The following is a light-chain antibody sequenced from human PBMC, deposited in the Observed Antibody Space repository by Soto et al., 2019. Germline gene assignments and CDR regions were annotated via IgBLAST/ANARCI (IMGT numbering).Light chain of an antibody. CDR1: QSVSSNS. J-gene: IGKJ4*01. CDR2: GAS. V-gene: IGKV3-20*01. CDR3: QQSHSTPLT. Sequence: EIVLTQSPDTLSLSPGESATLSCRASQSVSSNSLAWYQQKYGQAPRLLIYGASRRATGVPDRFSGSGSGTDFTLTIMRLEPEDFATYYCQQSHSTPLTFGGGTNLEI.